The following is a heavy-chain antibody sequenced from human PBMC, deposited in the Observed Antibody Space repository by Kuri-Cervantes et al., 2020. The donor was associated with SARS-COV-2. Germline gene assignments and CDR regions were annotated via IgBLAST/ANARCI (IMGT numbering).Heavy chain of an antibody. CDR3: ASAPSATLTPYHFDH. CDR1: GYSFSTYW. D-gene: IGHD3-9*01. CDR2: IYPGDSDT. J-gene: IGHJ4*02. V-gene: IGHV5-51*01. Sequence: GESLKISCEGVGYSFSTYWIAWVRQMPGKGLEWMGIIYPGDSDTTYSPSFQGQVTISTDSSINTAYLQWSSLKASDTAIYYCASAPSATLTPYHFDHWGQGTLVTVSS.